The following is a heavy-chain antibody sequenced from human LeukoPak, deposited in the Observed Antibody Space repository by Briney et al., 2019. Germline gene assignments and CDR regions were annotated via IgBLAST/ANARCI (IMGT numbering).Heavy chain of an antibody. CDR1: GGSISSYY. Sequence: PPETLSLTCTVSGGSISSYYWSWIRQPPGKGLEWIGYIYYSGSTNYNPSLKSRVTISVDTSKNQFSLKLSSVTAADTAVYYCARGVVWGSYRHFDHWGQGTLVTVSS. D-gene: IGHD3-16*02. CDR3: ARGVVWGSYRHFDH. J-gene: IGHJ4*02. V-gene: IGHV4-59*01. CDR2: IYYSGST.